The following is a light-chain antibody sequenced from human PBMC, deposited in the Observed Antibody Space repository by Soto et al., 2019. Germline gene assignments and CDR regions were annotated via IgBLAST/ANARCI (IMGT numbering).Light chain of an antibody. CDR3: QQSYSTPPF. CDR2: AAS. CDR1: QSISSY. Sequence: DIQMTQSPSSLSASVGDRVTITCRASQSISSYLNWYQQKPGKAPKLLIHAASSLQSGVPSRFSGSGSGTDFTLTISSLQPEDFATYYCQQSYSTPPFFGQGTKLEIK. J-gene: IGKJ2*01. V-gene: IGKV1-39*01.